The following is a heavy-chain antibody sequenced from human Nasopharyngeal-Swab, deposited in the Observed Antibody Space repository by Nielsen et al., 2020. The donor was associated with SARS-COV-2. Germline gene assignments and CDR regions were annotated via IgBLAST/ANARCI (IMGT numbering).Heavy chain of an antibody. Sequence: VRQMPGKGLEWMGWISAYNGNTNYAQKLQGRVTMTTDTSTSTAYMELRSLRSDDTAVYYCARGSLWFGDLVGYYGMDVWGRGTTVTVSS. D-gene: IGHD3-10*01. CDR3: ARGSLWFGDLVGYYGMDV. V-gene: IGHV1-18*01. CDR2: ISAYNGNT. J-gene: IGHJ6*02.